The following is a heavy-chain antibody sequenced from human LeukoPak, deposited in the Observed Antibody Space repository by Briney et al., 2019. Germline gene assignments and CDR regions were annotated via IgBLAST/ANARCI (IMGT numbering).Heavy chain of an antibody. Sequence: LSLTCAVSGGSISSGGYSWSWVRQAPGKGLEWVSVIYSGGSTYYADSVKGRFTISRDNSKNTLYLQMNSLRAEDTAVYYCAKDQAVAVNWFDSWGQGTLVTVSS. CDR3: AKDQAVAVNWFDS. V-gene: IGHV3-53*01. J-gene: IGHJ5*01. D-gene: IGHD6-19*01. CDR1: GGSISSGGYS. CDR2: IYSGGST.